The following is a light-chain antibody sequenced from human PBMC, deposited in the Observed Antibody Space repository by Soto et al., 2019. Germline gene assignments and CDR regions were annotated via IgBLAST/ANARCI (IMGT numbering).Light chain of an antibody. CDR2: AAS. J-gene: IGKJ5*01. Sequence: DFQMTQSPSTLSPYVGDVLTITCRASQSISSWVAWYQQKPGKAPKLRSYAASSLQSGVQSRCSGRGSWTDFTLTISSLQPEELATYYCQQANSFPLTFGQGTRLEI. V-gene: IGKV1-12*01. CDR1: QSISSW. CDR3: QQANSFPLT.